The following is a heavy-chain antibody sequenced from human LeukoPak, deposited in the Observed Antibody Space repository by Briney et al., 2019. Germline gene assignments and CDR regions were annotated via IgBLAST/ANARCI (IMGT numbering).Heavy chain of an antibody. CDR2: ISGSGGST. J-gene: IGHJ4*02. Sequence: TGGSLRLSCAASGFTFSSYAMSWVRQAPGKGLEWVSAISGSGGSTYYADSVKGRFTISRDNSKNTLYLQMNSLKAEDTAVYYCAKDTSRGKGSYWGQGTLVTVSS. V-gene: IGHV3-23*01. D-gene: IGHD3-16*01. CDR1: GFTFSSYA. CDR3: AKDTSRGKGSY.